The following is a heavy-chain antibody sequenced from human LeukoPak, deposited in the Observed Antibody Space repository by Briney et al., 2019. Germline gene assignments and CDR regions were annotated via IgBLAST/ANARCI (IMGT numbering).Heavy chain of an antibody. CDR1: GFTFSSYS. D-gene: IGHD6-13*01. J-gene: IGHJ4*02. CDR3: VTGPWQLGPVEDY. V-gene: IGHV3-21*06. CDR2: INDNSHYI. Sequence: GGSLRLSCAASGFTFSSYSMNWVRQAPGKGLEWVSSINDNSHYIYYADSVKGRFTISRDNAKYSLYLQMNSLRAEDTAVYYCVTGPWQLGPVEDYWGQGTQVTVSS.